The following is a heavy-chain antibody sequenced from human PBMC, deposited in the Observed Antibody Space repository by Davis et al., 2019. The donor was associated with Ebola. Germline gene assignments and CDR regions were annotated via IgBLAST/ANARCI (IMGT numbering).Heavy chain of an antibody. CDR3: ARELSSYGDYAWAF. D-gene: IGHD4-17*01. J-gene: IGHJ4*02. V-gene: IGHV1-2*06. CDR2: INPNTGGT. Sequence: ASVKVSCKASGYTFIDNSIHWVRQAPGQGLEWVGRINPNTGGTLYARNFEGRVTMTRDTSINTAYMELRRLRSDDTAIYFCARELSSYGDYAWAFWGQGTLVTVSS. CDR1: GYTFIDNS.